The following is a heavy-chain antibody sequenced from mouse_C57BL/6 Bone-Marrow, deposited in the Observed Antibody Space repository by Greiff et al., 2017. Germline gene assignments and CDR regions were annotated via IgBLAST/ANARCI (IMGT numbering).Heavy chain of an antibody. CDR2: IDPENGDT. V-gene: IGHV14-4*01. CDR1: GFNIKDDY. D-gene: IGHD1-1*01. CDR3: TTDYGSSPDY. J-gene: IGHJ2*01. Sequence: EVQLQQSGAELVRPGASVKLSCTASGFNIKDDYMHWVKQRPEQGLEWIGWIDPENGDTEYASKFQGKATITADTSSNTAYLQLSRLTSEDTAVYYCTTDYGSSPDYWGQGTTLTVSS.